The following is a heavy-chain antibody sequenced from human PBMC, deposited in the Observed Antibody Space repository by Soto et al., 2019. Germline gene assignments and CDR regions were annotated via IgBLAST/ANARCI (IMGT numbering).Heavy chain of an antibody. CDR3: ARLPRTGTPRYYFDY. V-gene: IGHV4-61*01. J-gene: IGHJ4*02. Sequence: PSETLSLTCTVSGDSVSSGSYYWSWIRQPPGKGLEWIGYIYYSGSTNYNPSLKSRVTISVDTSKNQFSLNLSSLTAADTAVYYCARLPRTGTPRYYFDYWGQGTLVTVSS. CDR2: IYYSGST. CDR1: GDSVSSGSYY. D-gene: IGHD1-1*01.